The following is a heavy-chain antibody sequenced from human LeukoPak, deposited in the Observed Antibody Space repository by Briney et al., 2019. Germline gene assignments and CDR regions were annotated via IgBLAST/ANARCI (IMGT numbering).Heavy chain of an antibody. V-gene: IGHV1-69*01. Sequence: SVNVSCKASGANFSSCAISWVRQPPGQGLEWMGGIIPIFGTANYAKKFQGRVTITADESTSTDYKDLSSLRSEDTAVYYCARVVTTTRYYYYYMDVWGKGTTVTVSS. CDR3: ARVVTTTRYYYYYMDV. CDR2: IIPIFGTA. D-gene: IGHD4-17*01. J-gene: IGHJ6*03. CDR1: GANFSSCA.